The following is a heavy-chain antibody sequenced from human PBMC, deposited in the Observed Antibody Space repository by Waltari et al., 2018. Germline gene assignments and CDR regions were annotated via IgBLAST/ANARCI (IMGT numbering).Heavy chain of an antibody. CDR2: ISSSSSYI. V-gene: IGHV3-21*01. Sequence: EVQLVESGGGLVKPGGSLRLSCAASGFTFSSYSMNWVRQAPGKGLECVSSISSSSSYIYYADSVKGRFTISRDNAKNSLYLQMNSLRAEDTAVYYCARDWIAAAGSLFDYWGQGTLVTVSS. CDR1: GFTFSSYS. J-gene: IGHJ4*02. CDR3: ARDWIAAAGSLFDY. D-gene: IGHD6-13*01.